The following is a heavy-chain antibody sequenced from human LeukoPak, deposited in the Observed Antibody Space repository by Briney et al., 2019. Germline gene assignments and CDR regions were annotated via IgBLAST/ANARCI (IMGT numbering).Heavy chain of an antibody. Sequence: SETLSLTCTVSGGSISIYYWSWIRLPAGKGLEWIGHIFSSGTTNYNPSLKSRVTISVDTSKNQFSLKLSSVTAADTAVYYCATVTTSRDWFDPWGQGTLVTVSS. D-gene: IGHD4-17*01. CDR1: GGSISIYY. J-gene: IGHJ5*02. CDR3: ATVTTSRDWFDP. V-gene: IGHV4-4*07. CDR2: IFSSGTT.